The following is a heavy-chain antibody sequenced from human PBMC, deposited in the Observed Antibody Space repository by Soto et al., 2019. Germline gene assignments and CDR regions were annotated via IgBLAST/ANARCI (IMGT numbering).Heavy chain of an antibody. V-gene: IGHV4-59*01. CDR2: IYYSGST. D-gene: IGHD5-12*01. CDR3: AREIGGYSGYDLFYFDY. CDR1: GGSISSYY. J-gene: IGHJ4*02. Sequence: PSETLSLTCTVSGGSISSYYWSWIRQPPGKGLEWIGYIYYSGSTNYNPSLKSRVTISVDTSKNQFSLKLSSVTAADAAVYYCAREIGGYSGYDLFYFDYWGQGTLVTVSS.